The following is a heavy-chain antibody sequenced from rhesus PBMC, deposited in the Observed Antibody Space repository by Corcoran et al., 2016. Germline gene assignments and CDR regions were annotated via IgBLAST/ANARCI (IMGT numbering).Heavy chain of an antibody. Sequence: EVQLVESGGGLVQPGGSLRLSCAASGFTFSSYGMSWVRQAPGKGLEWVSYISNGGGRTYYADSVMSRFTISRDNSKNTLSMQMNSLRAEDTAVYYCAKVAGWQWADYWGQGVLVTVSS. CDR1: GFTFSSYG. J-gene: IGHJ4*01. CDR2: ISNGGGRT. V-gene: IGHV3S5*01. D-gene: IGHD5-24*01. CDR3: AKVAGWQWADY.